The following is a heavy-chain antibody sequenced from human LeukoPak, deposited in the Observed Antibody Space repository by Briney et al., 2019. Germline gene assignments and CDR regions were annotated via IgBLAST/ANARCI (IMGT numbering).Heavy chain of an antibody. CDR3: ASPQATYYYDSSGPFDY. V-gene: IGHV1-69*04. Sequence: SVKVSCKASGGTFSSYAISWVRQAPGQGLEWMGRIIPILGIANYAQKFQGRVTITADKSTSTAYMELSSLRSEDTAVYYCASPQATYYYDSSGPFDYWGQGTLVTVSS. CDR1: GGTFSSYA. J-gene: IGHJ4*02. D-gene: IGHD3-22*01. CDR2: IIPILGIA.